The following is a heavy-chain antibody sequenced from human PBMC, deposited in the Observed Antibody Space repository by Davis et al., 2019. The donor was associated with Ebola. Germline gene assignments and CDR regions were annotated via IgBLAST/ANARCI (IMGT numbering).Heavy chain of an antibody. D-gene: IGHD3-22*01. CDR2: INAGNGNT. Sequence: ASVKVSCKASGYTFTSYAMHWVRQAPGQRLEWMGWINAGNGNTKYSQKFQGRVTITRDTSASTAYMELSSLRSEDTAVYYCARFGTECYYDRGDYWGQGTLVTVSS. V-gene: IGHV1-3*01. CDR3: ARFGTECYYDRGDY. J-gene: IGHJ4*02. CDR1: GYTFTSYA.